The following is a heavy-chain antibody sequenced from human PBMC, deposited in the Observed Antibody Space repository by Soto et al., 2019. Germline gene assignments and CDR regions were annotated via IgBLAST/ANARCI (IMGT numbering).Heavy chain of an antibody. D-gene: IGHD7-27*01. CDR2: INHSGST. CDR1: GGSFSGYY. V-gene: IGHV4-34*01. CDR3: ARGWGRIFDY. J-gene: IGHJ4*02. Sequence: QVQLQQWGAGLLKPSETLSLTCAVYGGSFSGYYWSWIRQPPGKGLEWIGEINHSGSTNYNPSLKSRVTISVDTSKNQFSLKLSSVTAAGTAVYYCARGWGRIFDYWGQGTLVTVSS.